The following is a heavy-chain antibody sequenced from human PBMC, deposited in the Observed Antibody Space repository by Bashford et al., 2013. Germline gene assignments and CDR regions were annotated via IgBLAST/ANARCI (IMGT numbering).Heavy chain of an antibody. CDR2: IYPSGSA. J-gene: IGHJ4*02. V-gene: IGHV4-61*02. CDR3: ARDQSFDY. Sequence: SETLSLTCTVSGGSVTSGTYYWSWIRQPAGKGLEWIGRIYPSGSANYNPSLKSRVTMSVDTSGKQFSLRLSSVTAADTAVYYCARDQSFDYWGQGTVVTVSS. CDR1: GGSVTSGTYY.